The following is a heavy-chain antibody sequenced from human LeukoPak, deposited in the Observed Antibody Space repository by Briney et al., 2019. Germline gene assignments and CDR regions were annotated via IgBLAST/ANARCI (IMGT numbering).Heavy chain of an antibody. CDR3: AKGYMTKATWDS. Sequence: GGSLRLSCVGSGFSFSSYPISWVRQTPGKGLEWVSAIASGGGDTYYADSVKGRFTISRDNSKNTMYLQMNSLRAEDTAIYYCAKGYMTKATWDSWGQGTLVTVSS. CDR1: GFSFSSYP. CDR2: IASGGGDT. D-gene: IGHD4-17*01. J-gene: IGHJ5*01. V-gene: IGHV3-23*01.